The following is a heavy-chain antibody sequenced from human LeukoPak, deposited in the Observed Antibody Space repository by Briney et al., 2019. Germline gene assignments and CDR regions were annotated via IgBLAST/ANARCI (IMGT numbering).Heavy chain of an antibody. D-gene: IGHD3-10*01. CDR3: ARESGGKPRQFDY. CDR1: GGSISSYY. J-gene: IGHJ4*02. CDR2: IYSSGSS. V-gene: IGHV4-4*07. Sequence: SETLSLTCTASGGSISSYYWNWIRQPAGKGLEWIGRIYSSGSSNYNPPLKSRLTMFVKMSTNKSSLQLSTVTGAAAAVFYCARESGGKPRQFDYWGQGTLVTVSS.